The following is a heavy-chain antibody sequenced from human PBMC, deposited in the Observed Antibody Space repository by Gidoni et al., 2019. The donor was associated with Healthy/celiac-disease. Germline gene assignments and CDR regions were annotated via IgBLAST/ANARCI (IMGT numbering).Heavy chain of an antibody. Sequence: QVQLQESGPGLVKPSETLSLTCTVSGGSISSYYWSWIRQPAGQGREWIGRIYTSGSTNYTPSLKSRVTMSVDTSKNQFSLKLSSVTAADTAVYYCARGGDTAMVNRYYFDYWGQGTLVTVSS. CDR1: GGSISSYY. J-gene: IGHJ4*02. CDR3: ARGGDTAMVNRYYFDY. V-gene: IGHV4-4*07. D-gene: IGHD5-18*01. CDR2: IYTSGST.